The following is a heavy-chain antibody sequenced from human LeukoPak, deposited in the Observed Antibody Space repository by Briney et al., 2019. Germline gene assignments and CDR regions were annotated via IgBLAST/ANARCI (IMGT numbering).Heavy chain of an antibody. V-gene: IGHV3-30*18. J-gene: IGHJ5*02. CDR3: AKVGGNYGDYNGWFDP. D-gene: IGHD4-17*01. CDR1: GLILTDYG. CDR2: MSYDGGNK. Sequence: GGSLRLSCAASGLILTDYGMHWVRQAPGKGLDWVAFMSYDGGNKYYADSVKGRFTISRDNSKNTLYLQMNTLRAEDTAVYYCAKVGGNYGDYNGWFDPWGQGTLVTVSS.